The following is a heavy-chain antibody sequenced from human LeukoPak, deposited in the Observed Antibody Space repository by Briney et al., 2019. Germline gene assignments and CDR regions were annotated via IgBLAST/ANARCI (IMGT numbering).Heavy chain of an antibody. D-gene: IGHD2-21*02. CDR1: GFTFSSYG. CDR3: AKELLPYCGGDCYSVPDAFDI. Sequence: GRSLRLSCAASGFTFSSYGMHWVRQAPGMGLEWVAVIWYDGSNKYYADSVKGRFTISRDNSKNTLYLQMNSLRAEDTAVYYCAKELLPYCGGDCYSVPDAFDIWGQGTMVTVSS. CDR2: IWYDGSNK. J-gene: IGHJ3*02. V-gene: IGHV3-33*06.